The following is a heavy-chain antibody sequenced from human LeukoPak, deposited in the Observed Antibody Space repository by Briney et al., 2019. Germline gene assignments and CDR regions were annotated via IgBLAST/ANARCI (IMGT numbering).Heavy chain of an antibody. CDR2: INHSGST. V-gene: IGHV4-34*01. Sequence: SETLSLTCTVSGGSISGYYWSWIRQPPGKGLEWIGEINHSGSTNYNPSLKSRVTISVDTSKNQFSLKLSSVTAADTAVYYCARGSYSSGWYHFDYWGQGTLVTVSS. CDR3: ARGSYSSGWYHFDY. J-gene: IGHJ4*02. CDR1: GGSISGYY. D-gene: IGHD6-19*01.